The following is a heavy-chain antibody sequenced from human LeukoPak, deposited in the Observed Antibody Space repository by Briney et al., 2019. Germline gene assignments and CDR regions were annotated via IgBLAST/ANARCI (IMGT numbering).Heavy chain of an antibody. Sequence: SETLSLTCTVSGYSISSGYYWGWIRQPPGKGLEWIGSIYHSGSTYYNPSLKSRVTISVDTSKNQFSLKLSSVTAADTAVYYCARGPPGAAAVNWFDPWGQGTLVTVSS. CDR2: IYHSGST. D-gene: IGHD6-13*01. J-gene: IGHJ5*02. CDR1: GYSISSGYY. CDR3: ARGPPGAAAVNWFDP. V-gene: IGHV4-38-2*02.